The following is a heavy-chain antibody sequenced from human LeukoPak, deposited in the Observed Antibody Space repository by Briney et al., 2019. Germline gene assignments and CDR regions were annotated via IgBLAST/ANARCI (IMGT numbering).Heavy chain of an antibody. CDR1: GYTFTGYY. Sequence: APVKVSCKASGYTFTGYYMHWVRQAPGQGLEWMGWINPNSGGTNYAQKFQGRVTMTRDTSISTAYMELSRLRSDDTAVYYCARGDVLRYFDWLFFDPWGQGTLVTVSS. CDR3: ARGDVLRYFDWLFFDP. J-gene: IGHJ5*02. D-gene: IGHD3-9*01. V-gene: IGHV1-2*02. CDR2: INPNSGGT.